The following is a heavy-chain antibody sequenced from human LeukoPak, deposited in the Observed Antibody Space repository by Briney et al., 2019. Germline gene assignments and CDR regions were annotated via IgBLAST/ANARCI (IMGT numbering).Heavy chain of an antibody. CDR1: GYTFTGYY. D-gene: IGHD1-7*01. J-gene: IGHJ4*02. CDR3: ARRYNWNCEEVCGY. Sequence: GASVKVSCKASGYTFTGYYMHWVRQAPGQGLEWVVWINPNSGGTNYAQKFQGRVTMTRDTSISTAYMELSRLRSDDTAVYYCARRYNWNCEEVCGYWGQGTLVTVSS. CDR2: INPNSGGT. V-gene: IGHV1-2*02.